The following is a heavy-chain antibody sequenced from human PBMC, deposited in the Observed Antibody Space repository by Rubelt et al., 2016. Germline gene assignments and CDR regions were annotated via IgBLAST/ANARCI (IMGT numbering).Heavy chain of an antibody. CDR1: GGSISSYY. D-gene: IGHD6-13*01. J-gene: IGHJ4*02. CDR3: ARAGSSLRF. CDR2: VHYSGST. V-gene: IGHV4-59*01. Sequence: GLVKPSETLSLTCTVSGGSISSYYWSWIRQPPGKGLEWIGYVHYSGSTDYYPSLKSRLTISVDTSRNQFSLKLSSVTAADTAVYFCARAGSSLRFWGQGTLVTVSS.